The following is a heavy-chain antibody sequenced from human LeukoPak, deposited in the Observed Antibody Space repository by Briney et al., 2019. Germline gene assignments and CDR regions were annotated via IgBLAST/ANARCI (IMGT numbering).Heavy chain of an antibody. J-gene: IGHJ3*02. Sequence: GGSLRLSCATSGFTFRNHGMHWVRQAPGKGLEWVAFIRYDELQDYYADSVKGRFTISRDNAKNSLYLQMNSLRAEDTAVYYCARDGELGSPADAFDIWGQGTMVTVSS. CDR3: ARDGELGSPADAFDI. CDR1: GFTFRNHG. D-gene: IGHD1-26*01. V-gene: IGHV3-30*02. CDR2: IRYDELQD.